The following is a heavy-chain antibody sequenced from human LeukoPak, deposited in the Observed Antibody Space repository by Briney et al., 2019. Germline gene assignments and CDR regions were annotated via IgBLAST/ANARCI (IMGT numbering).Heavy chain of an antibody. CDR2: IYYSGST. D-gene: IGHD3/OR15-3a*01. CDR1: GGSISSSSYY. V-gene: IGHV4-39*07. CDR3: ASLKDWPYYFDY. Sequence: PSETLSLTCTVSGGSISSSSYYWGWIRRPPGKGLEWIGSIYYSGSTYYNPSLESRVTISVDTPKNQFSLKLTSVTAADTAVYYCASLKDWPYYFDYWGQGTLVTVSS. J-gene: IGHJ4*02.